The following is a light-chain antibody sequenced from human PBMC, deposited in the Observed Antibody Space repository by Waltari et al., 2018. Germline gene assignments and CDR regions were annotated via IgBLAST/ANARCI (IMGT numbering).Light chain of an antibody. V-gene: IGLV2-11*01. J-gene: IGLJ2*01. CDR3: CSYAGSFVV. CDR1: SSDVGGYNH. Sequence: QSALTQPRSVSGSPGQSVTIPCTGTSSDVGGYNHVSWYQQHPGKAPKLMIYDVSKRPSGVPDRFSGSKSGNTASLTISGLQAEDEADYYCCSYAGSFVVFGGGTKLTVL. CDR2: DVS.